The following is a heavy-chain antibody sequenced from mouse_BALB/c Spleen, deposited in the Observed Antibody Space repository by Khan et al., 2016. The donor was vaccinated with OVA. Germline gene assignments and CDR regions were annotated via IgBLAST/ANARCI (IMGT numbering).Heavy chain of an antibody. CDR1: GFTFSNYA. CDR2: ISSGDST. V-gene: IGHV5-6-5*01. J-gene: IGHJ3*01. Sequence: EVQVVESGGGLVKPGGSLKLSCAASGFTFSNYAMSWVRQSPEKRLEWVASISSGDSTYYLDSVKGRFTISRDNARNILYLQMSSLRSEDTAMYYCARDYWFAYWGQGTLVTVSA. CDR3: ARDYWFAY.